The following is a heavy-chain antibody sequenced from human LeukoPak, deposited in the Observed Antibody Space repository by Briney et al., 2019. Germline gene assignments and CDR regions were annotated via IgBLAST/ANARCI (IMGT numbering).Heavy chain of an antibody. J-gene: IGHJ1*01. CDR3: ARGGPDLAREYFQY. D-gene: IGHD5-12*01. CDR2: IYVTGTT. Sequence: SETLSLTCTVSGGSISTNYWNWIRQPARQGLGLMGRIYVTGTTYYTPSLKSRLTMSVDASRNQFFLNLSSVTAADTAVYYCARGGPDLAREYFQYWGQGTLVTVS. CDR1: GGSISTNY. V-gene: IGHV4-4*07.